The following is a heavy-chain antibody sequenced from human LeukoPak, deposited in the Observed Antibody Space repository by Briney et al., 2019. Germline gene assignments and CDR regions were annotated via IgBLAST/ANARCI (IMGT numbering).Heavy chain of an antibody. D-gene: IGHD3-22*01. CDR3: ARDSGYYSYYFDY. CDR2: IYTSGST. CDR1: GGSISSGGYY. Sequence: PSETLSLTCTVSGGSISSGGYYWSWIRQHPGKGLEWIGRIYTSGSTNYNPSLKSRVTMSVDTSKNQFSLKLSSVTAADTAVYYCARDSGYYSYYFDYWGQGTLVTVSS. V-gene: IGHV4-61*02. J-gene: IGHJ4*02.